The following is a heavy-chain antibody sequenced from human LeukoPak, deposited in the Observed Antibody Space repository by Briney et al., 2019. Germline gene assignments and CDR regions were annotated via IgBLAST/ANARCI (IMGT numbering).Heavy chain of an antibody. CDR2: INHSGST. CDR3: ASRGSSGWSDAFDI. D-gene: IGHD6-19*01. J-gene: IGHJ3*02. CDR1: GGSFSGYY. V-gene: IGHV4-34*01. Sequence: SETLSLTCAVYGGSFSGYYWSWIRQPPGKGLEWIGEINHSGSTNYNPSLKSRVTISVDTSKNQFSLKLSSVTAADTAVYYCASRGSSGWSDAFDIWGQGTMVTVSS.